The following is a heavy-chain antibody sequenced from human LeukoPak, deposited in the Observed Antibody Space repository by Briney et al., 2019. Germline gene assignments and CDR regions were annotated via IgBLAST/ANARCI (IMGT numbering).Heavy chain of an antibody. CDR3: VRSGYYYGWFDP. CDR2: IIPILDRM. V-gene: IGHV1-69*10. CDR1: GGTFTDYL. Sequence: SVKDSCKAPGGTFTDYLISWVRQAPGQGLEWMGRIIPILDRMNYAEKFQGRVTFTADKSTTTASMEVTSLKFEDTAIYYCVRSGYYYGWFDPWGHGTQVTVAS. J-gene: IGHJ5*02. D-gene: IGHD5-12*01.